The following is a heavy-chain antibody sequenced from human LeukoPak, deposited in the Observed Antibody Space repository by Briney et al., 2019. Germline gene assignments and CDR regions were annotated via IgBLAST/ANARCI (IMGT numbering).Heavy chain of an antibody. Sequence: SPTLSLTCTVSGGSISSYYTSWIRQPPGKGLEWFGYIYYSGNTNSNPSLKGRVTILVDTSKNQFFLNLSSVTAADTAVYYCARRGIAAAGYDYWGQGALVSVSS. V-gene: IGHV4-59*08. CDR2: IYYSGNT. D-gene: IGHD6-13*01. CDR3: ARRGIAAAGYDY. J-gene: IGHJ4*02. CDR1: GGSISSYY.